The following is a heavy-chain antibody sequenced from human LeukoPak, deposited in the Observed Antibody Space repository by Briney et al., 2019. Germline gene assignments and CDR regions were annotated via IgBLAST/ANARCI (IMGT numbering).Heavy chain of an antibody. Sequence: KSGGSLRLSCAASGFTFSDYYMSWIRQAPGKGLEWVSYISSSVSTIYYADSVKGRFTISRDNAKNSLYLQMNSLRAEDTAVYYCARALGNWNELYYFDYWGQGTLVTVSS. CDR1: GFTFSDYY. CDR2: ISSSVSTI. J-gene: IGHJ4*02. D-gene: IGHD1-20*01. CDR3: ARALGNWNELYYFDY. V-gene: IGHV3-11*01.